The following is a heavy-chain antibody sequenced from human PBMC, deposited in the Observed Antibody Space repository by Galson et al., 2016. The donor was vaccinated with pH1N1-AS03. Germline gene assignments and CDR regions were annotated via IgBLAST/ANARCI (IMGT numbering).Heavy chain of an antibody. V-gene: IGHV3-30*02. CDR1: GFSLSDYG. J-gene: IGHJ4*02. D-gene: IGHD2-15*01. CDR3: VKEDGPGGQRDY. Sequence: SLRLSCAASGFSLSDYGMHWVRQAPGKGLEWLAFIQHDESYTNYAVSVKGRFIISRDSSKNMLYLQMNGVRPEDTAVYYCVKEDGPGGQRDYWGQGTLVTVSS. CDR2: IQHDESYT.